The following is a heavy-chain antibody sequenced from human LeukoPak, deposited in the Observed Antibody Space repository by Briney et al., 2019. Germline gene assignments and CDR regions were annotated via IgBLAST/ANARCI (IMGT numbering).Heavy chain of an antibody. V-gene: IGHV3-48*03. CDR2: ISSSGSTI. J-gene: IGHJ4*02. CDR3: ARASYSSGWYGGFFDY. D-gene: IGHD6-19*01. Sequence: GGSLRLSCAASGFIFSSYEMNWVRQAPGKGLEWVSYISSSGSTIYYADSVKVRFTISRDNAKNSLYLQMNSLRAEDTAVYYCARASYSSGWYGGFFDYWGQGTLVTVSS. CDR1: GFIFSSYE.